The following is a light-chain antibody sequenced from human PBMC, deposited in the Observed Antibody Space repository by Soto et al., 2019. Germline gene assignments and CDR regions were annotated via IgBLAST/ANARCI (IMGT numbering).Light chain of an antibody. CDR3: FSFKTTSNDM. CDR1: SSDMGAYEY. V-gene: IGLV2-14*01. CDR2: EVN. J-gene: IGLJ7*01. Sequence: ALTQPASLSGSPSQSTTISCTATSSDMGAYEYVSWFQLPPGKAPKLMISEVNTPPSAVSNRLSGSKSGNTAYLTISWIKVEDVDEYFCFSFKTTSNDMFG.